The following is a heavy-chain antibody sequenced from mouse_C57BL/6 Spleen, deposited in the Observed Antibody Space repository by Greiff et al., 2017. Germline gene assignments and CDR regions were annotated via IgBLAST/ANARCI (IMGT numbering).Heavy chain of an antibody. V-gene: IGHV1-82*01. CDR1: GYAFSSSG. J-gene: IGHJ2*01. CDR2: IYPGDGNT. CDR3: ARCLLDGYSFDY. D-gene: IGHD2-3*01. Sequence: QVQLQQSGPELVKPGASVKISCKASGYAFSSSGMNWVKQRPGKGLEWIGRIYPGDGNTNYNGKFKGKATLTADKSSSTAYVQLSSLASEDSAVYFCARCLLDGYSFDYWGQGTTLTVSS.